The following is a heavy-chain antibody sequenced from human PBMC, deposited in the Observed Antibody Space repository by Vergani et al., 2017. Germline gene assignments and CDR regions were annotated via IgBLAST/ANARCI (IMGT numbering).Heavy chain of an antibody. CDR1: GFTFSSYG. V-gene: IGHV3-23*01. CDR2: ISGSGDRT. CDR3: AKDPSPTEIPMHYFDY. D-gene: IGHD5-24*01. J-gene: IGHJ4*02. Sequence: EVQLLESGGGLVQPGGSLRLSCAASGFTFSSYGMSWVRQAPGKGLEWVSSISGSGDRTLYADSVKGRFTISRENSKNTVFLQVNSPRAEDTAIYYCAKDPSPTEIPMHYFDYWGQGTLVTVSS.